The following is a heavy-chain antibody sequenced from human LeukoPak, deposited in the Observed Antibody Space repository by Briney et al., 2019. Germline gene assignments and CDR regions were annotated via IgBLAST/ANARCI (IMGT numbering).Heavy chain of an antibody. CDR3: ARGVYEFDY. D-gene: IGHD6-6*01. Sequence: GGSLRLSCAASGFTFSSYWMSWVRQAPEKGLEWVANMKEDGGEKYYVDSVKGRFTISRDNVKNSLYLQMNSLRAEDTAVYYCARGVYEFDYWGQGTLVTVSS. J-gene: IGHJ4*02. V-gene: IGHV3-7*01. CDR1: GFTFSSYW. CDR2: MKEDGGEK.